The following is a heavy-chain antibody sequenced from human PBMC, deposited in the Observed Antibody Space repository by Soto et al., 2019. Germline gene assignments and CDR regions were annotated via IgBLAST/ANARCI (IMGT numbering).Heavy chain of an antibody. CDR2: ISWNSGSI. CDR3: AKDEGGYSYGLFYY. Sequence: EVQLVESGGGLVQPGRSLRLSCAASGFTFDDYAMHWVRQAPGKGLEWVSGISWNSGSIGYADSVKGRFTISRDNAKNSLYLQMNSLRAEDTALYYCAKDEGGYSYGLFYYWGQGTLVTVSS. J-gene: IGHJ4*02. CDR1: GFTFDDYA. V-gene: IGHV3-9*01. D-gene: IGHD5-18*01.